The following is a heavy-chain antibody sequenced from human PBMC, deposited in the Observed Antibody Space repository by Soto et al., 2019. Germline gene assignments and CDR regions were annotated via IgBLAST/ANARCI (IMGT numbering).Heavy chain of an antibody. J-gene: IGHJ5*02. V-gene: IGHV1-69*13. CDR3: ARGLGIAVAGTVPWFDP. Sequence: GASVKVSCKASGGTFSSYAISWVRQAPGQGLEWMGGIIPTFGTANYAQKFQGRVTITADESTSTAYMELSSLRSEDTAVYYCARGLGIAVAGTVPWFDPWGQGTLVTVSS. CDR1: GGTFSSYA. D-gene: IGHD6-19*01. CDR2: IIPTFGTA.